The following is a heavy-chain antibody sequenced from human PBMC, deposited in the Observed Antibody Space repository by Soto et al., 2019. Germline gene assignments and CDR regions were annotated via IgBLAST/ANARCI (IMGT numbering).Heavy chain of an antibody. CDR1: GGSISSSSYY. CDR3: ARRLYYDSSGFEGGGMDV. V-gene: IGHV4-39*01. CDR2: IYYSGST. D-gene: IGHD3-22*01. J-gene: IGHJ6*02. Sequence: QLQLQESGPGLVKPSETLSLTCTVSGGSISSSSYYWGWIRQPPGKGLEWIGSIYYSGSTYYNPSLKSRVPLSVDTSKNRCSLKLSSVTAADTAVYYCARRLYYDSSGFEGGGMDVWGQGTTVTVSS.